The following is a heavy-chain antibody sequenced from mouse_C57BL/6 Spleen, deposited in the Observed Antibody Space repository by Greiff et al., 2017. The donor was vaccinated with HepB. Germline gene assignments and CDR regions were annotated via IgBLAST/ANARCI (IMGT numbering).Heavy chain of an antibody. CDR1: GYTFTSYW. J-gene: IGHJ2*01. Sequence: QVQLQQPGAELVRPGSSVKLSCKASGYTFTSYWMDWVKQRPGQGLEWIGNIYPSDSETHYNQKFKDKATLTVDKSSSTAYMQLSSLTSEDSAVYYCAREERPSREGQLRQHVYFDYWGQGTTLTVSS. V-gene: IGHV1-61*01. CDR3: AREERPSREGQLRQHVYFDY. CDR2: IYPSDSET. D-gene: IGHD3-2*02.